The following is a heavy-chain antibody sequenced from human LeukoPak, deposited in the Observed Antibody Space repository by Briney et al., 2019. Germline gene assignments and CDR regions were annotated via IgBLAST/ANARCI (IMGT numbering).Heavy chain of an antibody. CDR3: ARSNWNYEVDAFDI. Sequence: ASVKVSCKASGYTFTGYYMHWVRQAPGQGLEWMGWINPNSGGTTYAQKFQGRVTMTRDTSISTAYMELSRLRSDDTAVYYCARSNWNYEVDAFDIWGQGTMVTVSS. J-gene: IGHJ3*02. D-gene: IGHD1-7*01. CDR2: INPNSGGT. CDR1: GYTFTGYY. V-gene: IGHV1-2*02.